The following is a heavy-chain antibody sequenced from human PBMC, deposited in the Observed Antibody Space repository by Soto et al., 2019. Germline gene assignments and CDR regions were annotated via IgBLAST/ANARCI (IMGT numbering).Heavy chain of an antibody. J-gene: IGHJ4*02. CDR1: GFTFSSYG. Sequence: QVQLVESGGGVVQPGRSLRLSCAASGFTFSSYGMHWVRQAPGKGLEWVAVIWYDGSNKYYADSVKGRFTISRDNSKNTLYLQMNSLRAEDTAVYYCARGGWLQFGFDYWVQGTLVTVSS. D-gene: IGHD5-12*01. CDR3: ARGGWLQFGFDY. V-gene: IGHV3-33*01. CDR2: IWYDGSNK.